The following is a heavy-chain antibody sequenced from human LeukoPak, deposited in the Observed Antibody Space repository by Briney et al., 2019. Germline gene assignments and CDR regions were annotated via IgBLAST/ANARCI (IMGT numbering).Heavy chain of an antibody. J-gene: IGHJ1*01. CDR2: INPNSGGT. Sequence: ASVKVSCKASGYTFTGYYMHWVRQASGQGLEWMGWINPNSGGTNYAQKFQGRVTMTRDTSISTAYMELSRLRSDDTAVYYCARGTPAAMVGSTNFQHWGQGTLVTVSS. CDR3: ARGTPAAMVGSTNFQH. D-gene: IGHD2-2*01. CDR1: GYTFTGYY. V-gene: IGHV1-2*02.